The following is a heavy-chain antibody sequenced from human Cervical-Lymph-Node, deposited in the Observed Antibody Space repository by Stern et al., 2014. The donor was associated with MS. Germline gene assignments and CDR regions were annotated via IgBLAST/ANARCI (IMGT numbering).Heavy chain of an antibody. V-gene: IGHV4-31*03. CDR1: GGSISNDGYY. CDR3: ARDDRGSSWYRFDF. CDR2: IYYSWST. J-gene: IGHJ4*02. Sequence: QVQLQESGPGVAKPSQTLYLTCTVSGGSISNDGYYWTWIRQHPEKGLEWNGSIYYSWSTYYNPSLNRRVTMSLDTSKNHFSLNLSSVTAADTAIYYCARDDRGSSWYRFDFWGQGTLFTVSS. D-gene: IGHD6-13*01.